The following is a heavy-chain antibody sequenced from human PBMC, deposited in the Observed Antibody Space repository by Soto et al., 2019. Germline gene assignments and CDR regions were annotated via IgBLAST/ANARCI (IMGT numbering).Heavy chain of an antibody. V-gene: IGHV4-61*01. J-gene: IGHJ3*02. Sequence: QVQLQESGPGLVKPSETLFLTCTVSGGSVSSGSYYWSWIRQPPGKGLEWIGYIYYSGSTNYNPSLKSRVTISVDTSKNQFSLKLSSVTAADTAVYYCARDRVTRGAFDIWGQGTMVTVSS. CDR1: GGSVSSGSYY. CDR2: IYYSGST. CDR3: ARDRVTRGAFDI. D-gene: IGHD3-10*01.